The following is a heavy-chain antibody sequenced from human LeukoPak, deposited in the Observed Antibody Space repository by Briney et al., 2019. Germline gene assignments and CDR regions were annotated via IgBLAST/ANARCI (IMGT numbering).Heavy chain of an antibody. CDR1: GYAFTNYW. V-gene: IGHV5-51*01. CDR3: ARHLDYGGFGAFGL. D-gene: IGHD4-23*01. Sequence: GESLKISCKGSGYAFTNYWIHWVRQMPGKGREGMSKVYPGDSDTRYSPSFQGQVTISADKSITTTYLQWNSLKASDTAIYYCARHLDYGGFGAFGLWGQGTMVTVSS. J-gene: IGHJ3*01. CDR2: VYPGDSDT.